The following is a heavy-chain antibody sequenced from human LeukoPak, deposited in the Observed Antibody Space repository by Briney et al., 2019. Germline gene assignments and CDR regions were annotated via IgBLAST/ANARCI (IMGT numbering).Heavy chain of an antibody. Sequence: GGSLRLSCAASGLTFINFGMTWVRQAPGKGLEWVSAISGSAVITFYADSVKGRFTISRDNAKNTVYLQMNSLRAEDTAVYYCASKRWLQSSFDYWGQGTLVTVSS. J-gene: IGHJ4*02. CDR1: GLTFINFG. CDR2: ISGSAVIT. D-gene: IGHD5-24*01. V-gene: IGHV3-23*01. CDR3: ASKRWLQSSFDY.